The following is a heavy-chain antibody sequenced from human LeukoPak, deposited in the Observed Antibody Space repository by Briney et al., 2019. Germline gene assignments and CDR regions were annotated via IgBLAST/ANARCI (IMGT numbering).Heavy chain of an antibody. Sequence: GGSLRLSCAASGFTFSSYAVSWVRQAPGKGLEWVSTISKSGNTFYADSVKSRFTISRDNSKDTLYLQMNSLRAEDTAVYYCAPSIVGATIYLDYWGQGTLVTVSS. CDR1: GFTFSSYA. CDR3: APSIVGATIYLDY. V-gene: IGHV3-23*01. D-gene: IGHD1-26*01. CDR2: ISKSGNT. J-gene: IGHJ4*02.